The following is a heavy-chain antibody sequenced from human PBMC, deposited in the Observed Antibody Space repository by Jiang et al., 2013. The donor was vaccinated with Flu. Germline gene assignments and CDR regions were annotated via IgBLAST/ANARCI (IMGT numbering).Heavy chain of an antibody. CDR2: IYYSGST. D-gene: IGHD3-22*01. V-gene: IGHV4-59*01. Sequence: LLKPSETLSLTCTVSGGSISSYYWSWIRQPPGKGLEWIGYIYYSGSTNYNPSLKSRVTISVDTSKNQFSLKLSSVTAADTAVYYCARSIHYYDSSGFAFDIWGQGTMVTVSS. CDR3: ARSIHYYDSSGFAFDI. J-gene: IGHJ3*02. CDR1: GGSISSYY.